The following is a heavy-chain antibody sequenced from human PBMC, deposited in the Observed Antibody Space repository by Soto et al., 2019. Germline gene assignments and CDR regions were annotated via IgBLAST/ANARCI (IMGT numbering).Heavy chain of an antibody. V-gene: IGHV3-30-3*01. CDR3: ARDPKTSGGQNWAFNYFDS. D-gene: IGHD7-27*01. Sequence: GGSLRLSCAASGFSFSVSPMHWVRQAPGKGPEWVALISNDGTKKFYADSVKGRFSISRDNSKSTLYLQVDSLRPEDSAVYYCARDPKTSGGQNWAFNYFDSWGQGTLVTVSS. CDR2: ISNDGTKK. CDR1: GFSFSVSP. J-gene: IGHJ4*02.